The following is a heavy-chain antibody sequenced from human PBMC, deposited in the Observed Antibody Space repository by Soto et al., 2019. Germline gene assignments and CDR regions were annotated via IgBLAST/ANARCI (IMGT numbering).Heavy chain of an antibody. J-gene: IGHJ6*02. CDR1: GYTFTSYA. V-gene: IGHV1-3*01. Sequence: ASVKVSCKASGYTFTSYAMHWVRQAPGQRLEWMGWINAGNGNTKYSQKFQGRVTITRDTSASTAYMELSSLRSEDTAVYYCAGYPRRDYYYYYGMDVWGQGTTVTVSS. CDR3: AGYPRRDYYYYYGMDV. CDR2: INAGNGNT.